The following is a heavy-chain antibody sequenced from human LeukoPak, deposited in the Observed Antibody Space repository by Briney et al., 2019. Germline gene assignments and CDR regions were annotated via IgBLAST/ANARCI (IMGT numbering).Heavy chain of an antibody. Sequence: PGGSLRLSCAASGFTFSSYGMHWVRQAPGKGLEWVAVISYDGSNKYYADSVKGRFTISGDNSKNTLYLQMNSLRAEDTAVYYCAKTGRSYFDYWGQGTLVTVSS. D-gene: IGHD3-10*01. J-gene: IGHJ4*02. CDR1: GFTFSSYG. CDR2: ISYDGSNK. V-gene: IGHV3-30*18. CDR3: AKTGRSYFDY.